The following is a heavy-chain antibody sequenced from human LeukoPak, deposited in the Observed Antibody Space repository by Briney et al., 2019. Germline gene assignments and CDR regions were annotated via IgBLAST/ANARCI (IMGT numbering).Heavy chain of an antibody. D-gene: IGHD3-10*01. CDR1: GGSFSGYY. CDR2: VNHSGST. Sequence: SETLSLTCAVYGGSFSGYYWSWIRQPPGKGLEWIGEVNHSGSTNYNPSLKSRVTISVDTSKNQFSLKLSSATAADTAVYYCAREGDYYGSGSSVQWGQGTLVTVSS. CDR3: AREGDYYGSGSSVQ. V-gene: IGHV4-34*01. J-gene: IGHJ4*02.